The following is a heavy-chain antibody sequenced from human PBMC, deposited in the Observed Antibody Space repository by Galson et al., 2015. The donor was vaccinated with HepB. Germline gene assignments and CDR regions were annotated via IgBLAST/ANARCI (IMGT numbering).Heavy chain of an antibody. J-gene: IGHJ6*02. CDR2: ISSDGSST. CDR1: GFNFNHYG. CDR3: ARDLYSSGWSYGMDV. V-gene: IGHV3-74*01. D-gene: IGHD6-19*01. Sequence: SLRLSCAASGFNFNHYGMHWARQAPGKGLVWVSRISSDGSSTSYADSVKGRFTISRDNSKNTLYLQMNSLSAEDTAVYYCARDLYSSGWSYGMDVWGQGTTVTVSS.